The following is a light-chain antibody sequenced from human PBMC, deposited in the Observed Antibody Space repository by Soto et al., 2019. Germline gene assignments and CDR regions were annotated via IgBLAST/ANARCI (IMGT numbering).Light chain of an antibody. CDR2: FNT. Sequence: QLVLTQPPSVSGAPGQRITISCTGNNSNIGADSDIQWYQQFPGIAPKLLIYFNTHRPSGVPDRISGSKSATSASLAITGLQADDEADYYCAAWDDSLNGRVFGTGTKLTVL. CDR3: AAWDDSLNGRV. V-gene: IGLV1-40*01. CDR1: NSNIGADSD. J-gene: IGLJ1*01.